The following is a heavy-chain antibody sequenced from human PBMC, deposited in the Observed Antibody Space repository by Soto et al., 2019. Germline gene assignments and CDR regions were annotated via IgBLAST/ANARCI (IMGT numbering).Heavy chain of an antibody. CDR2: INHSGST. CDR3: ARGIAVAGKGCWFDP. Sequence: SETLSLTCAVYGGSFSGYYWSWIRQPPGKGLEWIGEINHSGSTNYNPSLKSRVTISVDTSKNQFSLKLSSVTAADTAVYYCARGIAVAGKGCWFDPWGQGTLVTVSS. V-gene: IGHV4-34*01. D-gene: IGHD6-19*01. CDR1: GGSFSGYY. J-gene: IGHJ5*02.